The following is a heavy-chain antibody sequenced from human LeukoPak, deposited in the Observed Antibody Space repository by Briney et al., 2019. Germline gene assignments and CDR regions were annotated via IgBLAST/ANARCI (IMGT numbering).Heavy chain of an antibody. D-gene: IGHD5-12*01. CDR3: ARAPPGYSGYKLSPSYFAY. J-gene: IGHJ4*02. V-gene: IGHV4-4*07. CDR1: GGSISSYY. Sequence: SETLSLTCTVSGGSISSYYWSWIRQPAGKGLEWIGRVYTSGSTNYNPSLKSRVTMSVDTSKNQFSLKLSSVTAADTAVYYCARAPPGYSGYKLSPSYFAYWGKGPRAT. CDR2: VYTSGST.